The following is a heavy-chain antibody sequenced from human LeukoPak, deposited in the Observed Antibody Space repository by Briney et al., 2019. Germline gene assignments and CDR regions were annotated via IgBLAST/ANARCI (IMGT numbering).Heavy chain of an antibody. CDR1: GGSISSSSYY. CDR2: IYYSGST. J-gene: IGHJ4*02. D-gene: IGHD6-19*01. CDR3: ARGRGSSGWWVY. V-gene: IGHV4-39*07. Sequence: SETLSLTCTVSGGSISSSSYYWGWIRQPPGKGLEWIGSIYYSGSTYYNPSLKSRVTISVDTSKNQFSLKLSSVTAADTAVYYCARGRGSSGWWVYWGQGTLVTVSS.